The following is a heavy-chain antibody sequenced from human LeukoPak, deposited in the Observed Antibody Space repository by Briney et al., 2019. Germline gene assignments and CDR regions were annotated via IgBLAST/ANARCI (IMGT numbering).Heavy chain of an antibody. CDR3: ASVRDRNDFWSGYPDY. CDR2: INHSGST. V-gene: IGHV4-34*01. Sequence: SETLSLTCAVYGGSFSGDYWSWIRQPPGKGLEWIGEINHSGSTNYNPSLKSRVTISVDTSKNQFSLKLSSVTAADTAVYYCASVRDRNDFWSGYPDYWGQGTLVTVSS. D-gene: IGHD3-3*01. J-gene: IGHJ4*02. CDR1: GGSFSGDY.